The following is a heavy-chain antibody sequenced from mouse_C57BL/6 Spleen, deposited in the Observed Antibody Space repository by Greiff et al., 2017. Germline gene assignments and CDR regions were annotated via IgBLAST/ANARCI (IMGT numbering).Heavy chain of an antibody. CDR3: ARRGHYYGSTGDYAMDY. V-gene: IGHV1-55*01. CDR2: IYPGSGST. J-gene: IGHJ4*01. D-gene: IGHD1-1*01. CDR1: GYTFTSYW. Sequence: QVQLQQPGAELVKPGASVKMSCKASGYTFTSYWITWVKQRPGQGLEWIGDIYPGSGSTNYNEKFKSKDTLTVDTSSSTAYMQLSSLTSEDSAVYYGARRGHYYGSTGDYAMDYWGQGTSGTVSS.